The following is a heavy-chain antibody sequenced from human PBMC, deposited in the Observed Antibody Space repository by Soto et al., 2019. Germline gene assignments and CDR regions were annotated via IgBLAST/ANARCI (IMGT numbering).Heavy chain of an antibody. Sequence: SETLSLTCTVSGGSMTTYYWSWIRQPPGKGLEWIGYVYSSGSTDYNPSLKSRVTISVDTSNNQFSLKLSPVTTADTAVYYCARSTRNYYHYWGQGTLVTVSS. V-gene: IGHV4-59*01. CDR2: VYSSGST. J-gene: IGHJ4*02. D-gene: IGHD1-7*01. CDR1: GGSMTTYY. CDR3: ARSTRNYYHY.